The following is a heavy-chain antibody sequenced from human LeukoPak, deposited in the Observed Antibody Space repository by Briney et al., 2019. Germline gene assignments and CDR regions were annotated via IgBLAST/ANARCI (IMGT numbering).Heavy chain of an antibody. CDR3: AKDRRGSYYEYYFDY. V-gene: IGHV3-23*01. CDR1: GFTFSSYA. Sequence: PGGSLRLSCAASGFTFSSYAMSWVRQAPGKGLEWVSAISGSGGSTYYADSVKGRFTISRDNSKNTLYLQVNSLRAEDTAVYYCAKDRRGSYYEYYFDYWGQGTLVTVSS. D-gene: IGHD1-26*01. J-gene: IGHJ4*02. CDR2: ISGSGGST.